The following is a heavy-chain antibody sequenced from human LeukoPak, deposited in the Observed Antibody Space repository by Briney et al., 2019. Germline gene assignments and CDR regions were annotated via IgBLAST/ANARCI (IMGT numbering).Heavy chain of an antibody. CDR1: GFLFSGHY. J-gene: IGHJ6*02. CDR3: AREGGYQYYYAMDV. CDR2: ISSSSSSYI. Sequence: GGSLRLSCVGSGFLFSGHYMNWVRQAPGMGLEWVSSISSSSSSYIFYADSVKGRFTISRDNAKNSLYLQMSSLRAEDAAVYYCAREGGYQYYYAMDVWGQGTTVTVSS. V-gene: IGHV3-21*01. D-gene: IGHD3-16*01.